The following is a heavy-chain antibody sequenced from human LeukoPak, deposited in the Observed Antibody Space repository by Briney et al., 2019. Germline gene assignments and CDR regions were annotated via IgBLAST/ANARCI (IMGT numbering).Heavy chain of an antibody. V-gene: IGHV3-23*01. J-gene: IGHJ4*02. CDR2: ISGSGDST. CDR3: AKTYYFGRNYYDSSGYYFDY. CDR1: GFTFSSYA. D-gene: IGHD3-22*01. Sequence: PGGSLRLSCAASGFTFSSYAMSWVRQAPGKGLEWVSAISGSGDSTYYGDSVKGRFTISRDNSKNTLYLQMNSLRAEDTAVYYCAKTYYFGRNYYDSSGYYFDYWGQGTLVTVSS.